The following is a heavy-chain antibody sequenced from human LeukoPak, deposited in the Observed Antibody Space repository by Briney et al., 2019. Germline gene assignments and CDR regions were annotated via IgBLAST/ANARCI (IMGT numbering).Heavy chain of an antibody. CDR1: GFTFSNYW. CDR3: AIATIGTMSAAFDM. D-gene: IGHD1-1*01. CDR2: ISSDGTTT. V-gene: IGHV3-74*01. Sequence: GGSLRLSCAASGFTFSNYWMHWVRQAPGKGLVWVSCISSDGTTTSYADSVKGRFTISRDNAKNTLYLQMSSLSAEETAVYYCAIATIGTMSAAFDMWGQGTMVTASS. J-gene: IGHJ3*02.